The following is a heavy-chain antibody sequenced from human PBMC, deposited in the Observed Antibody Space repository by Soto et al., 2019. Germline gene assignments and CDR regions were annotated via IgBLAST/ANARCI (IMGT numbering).Heavy chain of an antibody. CDR2: IYHSGST. D-gene: IGHD6-13*01. CDR3: ARPRVAAAGNYFDY. CDR1: GYSISSGYY. V-gene: IGHV4-38-2*01. Sequence: PSETLSLTCAVSGYSISSGYYWGWIRQPPGKGLECIGSIYHSGSTYYNPSLKSRVTISVDTSKNQFSLKLSSVTAADTAVYYCARPRVAAAGNYFDYSGQGILVTVSS. J-gene: IGHJ4*02.